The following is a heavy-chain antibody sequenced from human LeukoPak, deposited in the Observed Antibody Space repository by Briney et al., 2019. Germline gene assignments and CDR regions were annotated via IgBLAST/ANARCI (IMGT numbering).Heavy chain of an antibody. V-gene: IGHV4-30-2*01. Sequence: PSETLSLTCAVSGGSISSGGYSWSWIRQPPGKGLEWIGYIYHSGSTYYNPSLKSRVTISVDRSKNQFSLKLSSVTAADTAVYYCARDFVDERFGQNWGQGTLVTVSS. D-gene: IGHD3-10*01. CDR1: GGSISSGGYS. CDR2: IYHSGST. CDR3: ARDFVDERFGQN. J-gene: IGHJ4*02.